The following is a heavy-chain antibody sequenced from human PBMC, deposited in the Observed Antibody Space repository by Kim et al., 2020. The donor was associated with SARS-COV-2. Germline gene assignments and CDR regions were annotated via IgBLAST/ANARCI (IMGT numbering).Heavy chain of an antibody. V-gene: IGHV3-7*05. D-gene: IGHD3-22*01. CDR1: GFTFSSYW. CDR3: ARSHYDSSGYYDAFDI. Sequence: GGSLRLSCAASGFTFSSYWMSWVRQAPGKGLEWVANIKQDGSEKYYVDSVKGRFTISRDNAKNSLYLQMNSLRAEDTAVYYCARSHYDSSGYYDAFDIWGQGTMVTVSS. J-gene: IGHJ3*02. CDR2: IKQDGSEK.